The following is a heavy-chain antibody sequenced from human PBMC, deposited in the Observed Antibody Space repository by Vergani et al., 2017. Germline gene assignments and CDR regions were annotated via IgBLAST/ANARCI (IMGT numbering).Heavy chain of an antibody. D-gene: IGHD2-15*01. J-gene: IGHJ6*02. Sequence: VQLVESGGGVVQPGRSLRLSCAASGFTFSSYGMHWVRQAPGKGLEWVAVIWYDGSNKYYADSVKGRFTISRDNSKNTLYLQMNSLRAEDTAVYYCAKLNPSVPLGYCSGGSCYSDYYYYGMDVWGQGP. CDR2: IWYDGSNK. CDR1: GFTFSSYG. V-gene: IGHV3-33*06. CDR3: AKLNPSVPLGYCSGGSCYSDYYYYGMDV.